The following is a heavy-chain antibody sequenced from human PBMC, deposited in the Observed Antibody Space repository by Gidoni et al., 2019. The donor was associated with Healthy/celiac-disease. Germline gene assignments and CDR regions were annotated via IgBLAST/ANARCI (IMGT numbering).Heavy chain of an antibody. V-gene: IGHV4-30-2*01. J-gene: IGHJ5*02. CDR3: AREIYRRFGDSSAVNWFDP. Sequence: QLQLQESGSGLVKPSQTLSLTCAVSGGSISRGGYSWSWIRQPPGKGLEWIGDIYHSGSTYYNPSLKSRVTISVDRSKNQFSLKLSSVTAADTAVYYCAREIYRRFGDSSAVNWFDPWGQGTLVTVSS. D-gene: IGHD3-10*01. CDR1: GGSISRGGYS. CDR2: IYHSGST.